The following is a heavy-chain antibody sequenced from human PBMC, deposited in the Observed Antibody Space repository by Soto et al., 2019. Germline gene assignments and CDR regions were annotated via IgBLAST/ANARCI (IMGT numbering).Heavy chain of an antibody. CDR2: IDPSDSYT. Sequence: VESLKIPCKGSGYSFTSYWISWGRQMPGKGLEWMGRIDPSDSYTNYSPSFQGHVTISADKSISTAYLQWSSLKASDTAMYYCARLQEEAGDNDLTFAYWGQGPLVNVS. J-gene: IGHJ4*02. D-gene: IGHD1-1*01. CDR3: ARLQEEAGDNDLTFAY. CDR1: GYSFTSYW. V-gene: IGHV5-10-1*01.